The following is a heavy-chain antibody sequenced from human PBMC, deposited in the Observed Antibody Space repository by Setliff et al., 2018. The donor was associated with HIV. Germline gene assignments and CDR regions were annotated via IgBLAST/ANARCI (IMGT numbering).Heavy chain of an antibody. V-gene: IGHV1-3*04. CDR1: GYTFTSYA. J-gene: IGHJ4*02. CDR2: INTGNGHT. Sequence: ASVKVSCKASGYTFTSYALHWVRQAPGQRLEWMGWINTGNGHTKYSQMFQGRVTITRDTSATSAFMELSSLRSEDTAVYYCARAWGSGYPSFESALMFDVWGQGTLVPSPQ. D-gene: IGHD3-3*01. CDR3: ARAWGSGYPSFESALMFDV.